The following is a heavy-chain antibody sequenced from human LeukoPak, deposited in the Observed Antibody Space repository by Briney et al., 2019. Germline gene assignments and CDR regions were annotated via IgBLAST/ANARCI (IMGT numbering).Heavy chain of an antibody. CDR2: NYHSGST. D-gene: IGHD4-23*01. J-gene: IGHJ4*02. Sequence: SETLSLTCAVPGGSITGSNWRTWVRQPPGKGLEWIGENYHSGSTNYNPSLKSRVTISVDKSNNQFSLKLNSMTAADTAVYYCARNAGNSDVDYWGQGILVTVSS. CDR1: GGSITGSNW. V-gene: IGHV4-4*02. CDR3: ARNAGNSDVDY.